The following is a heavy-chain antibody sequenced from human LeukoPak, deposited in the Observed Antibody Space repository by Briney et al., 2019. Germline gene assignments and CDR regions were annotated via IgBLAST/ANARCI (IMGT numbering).Heavy chain of an antibody. CDR1: GGSISSSSYY. CDR3: ARYCSGGSCFQFDY. Sequence: SETLSLTCTVSGGSISSSSYYWGWIRQPPGKGPEWIGSIYYSGGTYYNPSLKSRVTISVDTSKNQFSLKLSSVTAADTAVYYCARYCSGGSCFQFDYWGQGTLVTVSS. CDR2: IYYSGGT. D-gene: IGHD2-15*01. J-gene: IGHJ4*02. V-gene: IGHV4-39*01.